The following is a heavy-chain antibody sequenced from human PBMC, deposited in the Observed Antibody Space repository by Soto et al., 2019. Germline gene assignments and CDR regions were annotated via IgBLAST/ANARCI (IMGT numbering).Heavy chain of an antibody. CDR2: IFSNDEK. CDR1: GFSLSNARMG. D-gene: IGHD3-22*01. CDR3: ARIPYYYDSSGYSLAFDI. V-gene: IGHV2-26*01. J-gene: IGHJ3*02. Sequence: PTLVNPTETLTLTCTVSGFSLSNARMGVSWIRQPPGKALEWLAHIFSNDEKSYSTSLKSRLTISKDTSKSQVVLTMTNMDPVDTATYYCARIPYYYDSSGYSLAFDIWGQGTMVTV.